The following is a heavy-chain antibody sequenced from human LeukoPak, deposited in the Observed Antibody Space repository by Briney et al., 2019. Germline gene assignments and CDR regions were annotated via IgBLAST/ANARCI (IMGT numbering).Heavy chain of an antibody. V-gene: IGHV1-69*04. D-gene: IGHD2-2*01. CDR3: ARDRDIVVVPAAQYNWFDP. J-gene: IGHJ5*02. Sequence: SVKVSCKASGGTFSSYTISWARQAPGQGLEWMGRIIPILGIANYAQKFQGRVTITADKSTSTAYMELSSLRSEDTAVYYCARDRDIVVVPAAQYNWFDPWGRGTLVTVSS. CDR1: GGTFSSYT. CDR2: IIPILGIA.